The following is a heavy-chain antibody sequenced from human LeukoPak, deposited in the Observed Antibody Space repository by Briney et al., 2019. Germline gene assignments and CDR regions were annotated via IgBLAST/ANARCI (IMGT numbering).Heavy chain of an antibody. CDR2: ISSNGGST. V-gene: IGHV3-64*01. CDR3: ARGRGGTMVRGVPRYYFDY. CDR1: GFTFSSYA. J-gene: IGHJ4*02. D-gene: IGHD3-10*01. Sequence: PGGSLRLSCAASGFTFSSYAMHWVRQAPGKGLEYVSAISSNGGSTYYANSVKGRFTISRDNSKNTLYLQMGSLRAEDMAVYYCARGRGGTMVRGVPRYYFDYWGQGTLVTVSS.